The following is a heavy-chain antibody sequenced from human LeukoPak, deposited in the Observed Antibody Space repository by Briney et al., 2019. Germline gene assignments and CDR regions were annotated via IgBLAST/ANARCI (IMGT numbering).Heavy chain of an antibody. CDR2: FDSEDGET. V-gene: IGHV1-24*01. CDR1: GYSLTELS. CDR3: ATDPSGSYYSSDY. J-gene: IGHJ4*02. D-gene: IGHD1-26*01. Sequence: ASVKVSCKVSGYSLTELSIHWVRQAPGKGLEWMGGFDSEDGETIYAQKFQGRVTMTEDTSTDTAYMELSSLRSEDTAVYYCATDPSGSYYSSDYWGQGTLVTVSS.